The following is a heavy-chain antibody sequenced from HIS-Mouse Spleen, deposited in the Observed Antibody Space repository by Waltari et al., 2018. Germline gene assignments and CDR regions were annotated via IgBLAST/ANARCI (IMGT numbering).Heavy chain of an antibody. CDR3: AREIVVVPAAIQYYYYYGMDV. D-gene: IGHD2-2*02. Sequence: QVQLVQSGAEVKKPGASVKVSCKASGYTFTGYYMHWVRQAPGQGLEWMGWINPNSGGTNYAQKFQGRVTMTRDTSISTAYMELSRLRSDDTAVYYWAREIVVVPAAIQYYYYYGMDVWGQGTTVTVSS. V-gene: IGHV1-2*02. J-gene: IGHJ6*02. CDR2: INPNSGGT. CDR1: GYTFTGYY.